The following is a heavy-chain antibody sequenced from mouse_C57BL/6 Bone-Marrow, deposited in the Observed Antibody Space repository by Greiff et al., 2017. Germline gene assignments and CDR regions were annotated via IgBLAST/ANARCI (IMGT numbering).Heavy chain of an antibody. CDR3: ARGLGRGSWFAY. CDR1: GYTFTDYN. CDR2: INPNNGGT. V-gene: IGHV1-22*01. D-gene: IGHD4-1*01. Sequence: EVQLQQSGPELVKPGASVKMSCKASGYTFTDYNMHWVKQSHGKSLEWIGYINPNNGGTSYNQKFKGKATLTVNKSSSTAYMELRSLTSEDSAVYYCARGLGRGSWFAYWGQGTLVTVSA. J-gene: IGHJ3*01.